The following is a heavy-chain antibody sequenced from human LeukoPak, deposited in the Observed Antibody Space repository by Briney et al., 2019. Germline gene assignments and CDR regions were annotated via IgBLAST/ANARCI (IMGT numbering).Heavy chain of an antibody. Sequence: SGTLSLTRAVSGGSISSSNWWSWVRQPPGKGLEWIGEIYHSGSTNYNPSLKSRVTISVDKSKNQFSLKLSSVTAADTAVYYCARRLGYSGYDPFDYWGQGTLVTVSS. CDR1: GGSISSSNW. J-gene: IGHJ4*02. D-gene: IGHD5-12*01. CDR2: IYHSGST. CDR3: ARRLGYSGYDPFDY. V-gene: IGHV4-4*02.